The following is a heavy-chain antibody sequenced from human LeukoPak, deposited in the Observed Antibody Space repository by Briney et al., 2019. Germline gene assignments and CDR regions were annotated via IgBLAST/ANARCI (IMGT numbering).Heavy chain of an antibody. CDR3: TRPSYDSSVSGVVY. D-gene: IGHD3-22*01. Sequence: GGSLRLSCATSGFTFSGSAIHWVRQASGKGLEWVGRIRSKANSYATTDAASVKGRVTISRDDSKNTAHLQMNSLKTEDTAVYYCTRPSYDSSVSGVVYWGQGTLVTVSS. V-gene: IGHV3-73*01. CDR1: GFTFSGSA. J-gene: IGHJ4*02. CDR2: IRSKANSYAT.